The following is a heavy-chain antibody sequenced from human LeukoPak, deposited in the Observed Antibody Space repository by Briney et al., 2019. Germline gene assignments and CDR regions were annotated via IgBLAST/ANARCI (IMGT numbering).Heavy chain of an antibody. J-gene: IGHJ5*02. Sequence: GGSLRLSCAASGFTFSSYAMHWFRQAPGKGLEWVAVISYDGSNKYYADSVKGRFTISRDNSKNTLYPQMNSLRAEDTAVYYCARDRPTIAVASNWFDPWGQGTLVTVSS. CDR3: ARDRPTIAVASNWFDP. CDR1: GFTFSSYA. D-gene: IGHD6-19*01. CDR2: ISYDGSNK. V-gene: IGHV3-30-3*01.